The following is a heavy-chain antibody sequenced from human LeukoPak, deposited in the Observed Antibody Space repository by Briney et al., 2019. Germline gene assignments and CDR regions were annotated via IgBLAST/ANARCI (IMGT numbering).Heavy chain of an antibody. D-gene: IGHD5-24*01. CDR3: ATKMATKGSFEY. J-gene: IGHJ4*02. Sequence: GGSLRLSCAASGFTFGTYNMNWVRQAPGKGLEWVSYISFSASTIHYADSVKGRFTISRDNAKNSLYLQMNSLRDEDTAVYYCATKMATKGSFEYWGQGTLVTVSS. CDR1: GFTFGTYN. CDR2: ISFSASTI. V-gene: IGHV3-48*02.